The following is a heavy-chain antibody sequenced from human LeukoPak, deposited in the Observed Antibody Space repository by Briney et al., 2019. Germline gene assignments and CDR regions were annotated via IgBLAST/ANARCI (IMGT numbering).Heavy chain of an antibody. Sequence: SETLSLTCTVSGGSISSYYWSWIPQPPRKGLEWIGDIYYSGSTNNNPPPKRRVTISVDTSKNQFSLKLSSVTAADTAVYYCARHLSVGYSYGSEYNWFDPWGQGTLVTVSS. CDR1: GGSISSYY. CDR3: ARHLSVGYSYGSEYNWFDP. CDR2: IYYSGST. D-gene: IGHD5-18*01. J-gene: IGHJ5*02. V-gene: IGHV4-59*08.